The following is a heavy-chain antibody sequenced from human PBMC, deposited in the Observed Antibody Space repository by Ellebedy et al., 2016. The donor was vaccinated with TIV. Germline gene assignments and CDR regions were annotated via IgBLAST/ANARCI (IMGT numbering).Heavy chain of an antibody. CDR3: STLSDTGY. V-gene: IGHV3-74*01. D-gene: IGHD2-21*02. CDR1: GFPFSRAW. Sequence: GESLKISCEASGFPFSRAWMSWVRQAPGKGLVWLSRINGDGGFTSHADFVKGRFTISRDNAKNTLYLQMNSLKAEDTAMYYCSTLSDTGYWGHGTLVTVSS. CDR2: INGDGGFT. J-gene: IGHJ4*01.